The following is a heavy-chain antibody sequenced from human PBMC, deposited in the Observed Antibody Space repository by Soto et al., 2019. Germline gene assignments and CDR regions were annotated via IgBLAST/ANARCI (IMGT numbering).Heavy chain of an antibody. D-gene: IGHD6-13*01. V-gene: IGHV3-30*18. CDR2: ISYDGSNK. CDR3: AKGLSQQQLWDLNRAEYFQH. Sequence: QVQLVESGGGVVQPGRSLRLSCAASGFTFSSYGMHWVRQAPGKGLEWVAVISYDGSNKYYADSVKGRFTISRDNSKNTLYLQMNSLRAEDTAVYYCAKGLSQQQLWDLNRAEYFQHWGQGTLVTVSS. CDR1: GFTFSSYG. J-gene: IGHJ1*01.